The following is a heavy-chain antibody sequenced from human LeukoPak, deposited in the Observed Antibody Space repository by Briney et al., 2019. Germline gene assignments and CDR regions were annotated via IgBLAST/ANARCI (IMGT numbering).Heavy chain of an antibody. Sequence: PGGSLRLSCAASGFTFSSSYMHWVRQAPGKGLEYVSAISPSGDSTYYTNSVKGRFTISRDNSKNTLYLQMNSLRAEDTAVYYCAKVLKYYYDSSGDHYIDYWGQGTLVTVSS. J-gene: IGHJ4*02. CDR2: ISPSGDST. CDR1: GFTFSSSY. D-gene: IGHD3-22*01. V-gene: IGHV3-64*01. CDR3: AKVLKYYYDSSGDHYIDY.